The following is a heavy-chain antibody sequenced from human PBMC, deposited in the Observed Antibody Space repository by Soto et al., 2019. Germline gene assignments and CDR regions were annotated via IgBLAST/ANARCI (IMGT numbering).Heavy chain of an antibody. CDR3: SRQGFGPLHGLVDV. V-gene: IGHV4-31*03. CDR1: GGSIGSGGYY. D-gene: IGHD3-10*01. Sequence: TSETLSLTCTVSGGSIGSGGYYWNWIRQHPGKGLEWIGYIYYSGSTYYNPSLQSRLAISLDTSKSQFSLKVTSVTATDTAVYYCSRQGFGPLHGLVDVWGQGTTVTVSS. CDR2: IYYSGST. J-gene: IGHJ6*02.